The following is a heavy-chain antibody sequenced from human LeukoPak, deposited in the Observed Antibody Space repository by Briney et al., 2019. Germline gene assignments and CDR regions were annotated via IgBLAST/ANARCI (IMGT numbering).Heavy chain of an antibody. CDR3: ARQGGAYYYDSSGYCDY. V-gene: IGHV4-38-2*01. J-gene: IGHJ4*02. D-gene: IGHD3-22*01. CDR2: FYHSGST. Sequence: SETLSLTCAVSGYSISSGYYWGWIRQPPGKGLEWIGSFYHSGSTYYSPSLKSRVTISVDTSKNQFSLKLSSVTAADTAVYYCARQGGAYYYDSSGYCDYWGQGTLVTVSS. CDR1: GYSISSGYY.